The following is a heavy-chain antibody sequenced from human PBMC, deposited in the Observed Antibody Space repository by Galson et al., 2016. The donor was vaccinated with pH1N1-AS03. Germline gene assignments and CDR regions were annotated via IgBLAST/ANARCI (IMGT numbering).Heavy chain of an antibody. CDR1: SASISSYY. J-gene: IGHJ4*02. Sequence: LSLTCTFSSASISSYYLSWIRQPPGKGLEWIGFIYYSGSTNYNPSLKSRVTISIDTSKNQFSLKLSSVTAADTAVYYCAGGSPAPFDYWGQGTLFTVSS. CDR2: IYYSGST. CDR3: AGGSPAPFDY. D-gene: IGHD3-16*01. V-gene: IGHV4-59*01.